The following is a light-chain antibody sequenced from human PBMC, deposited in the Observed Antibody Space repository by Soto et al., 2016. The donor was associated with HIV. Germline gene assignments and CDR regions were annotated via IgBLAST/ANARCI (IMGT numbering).Light chain of an antibody. J-gene: IGKJ2*01. Sequence: DIQMTQSPSSLSASVGDRVTITCRASQSISSYLNWYQQKPGKAPKLLIYAASSLQSGSHQGSVAVDLGQISLSPSAVCNLKILQLTNCQQSYSTPYTFGQGTKLEI. CDR2: AAS. CDR3: QQSYSTPYT. CDR1: QSISSY. V-gene: IGKV1-39*01.